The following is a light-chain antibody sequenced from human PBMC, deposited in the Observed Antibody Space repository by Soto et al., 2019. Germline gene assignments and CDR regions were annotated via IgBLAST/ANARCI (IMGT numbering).Light chain of an antibody. V-gene: IGKV3-15*01. CDR1: QSVSSN. CDR3: QQYNNWPQT. CDR2: DTS. J-gene: IGKJ1*01. Sequence: EIVMTQSPATLSVSPGERATLSCRASQSVSSNLAWYQQKPGQAPRLLIYDTSTRATGIPARFNGSGSGTEFTLTISSLQSEDFAVYYCQQYNNWPQTFGQGTKVEIK.